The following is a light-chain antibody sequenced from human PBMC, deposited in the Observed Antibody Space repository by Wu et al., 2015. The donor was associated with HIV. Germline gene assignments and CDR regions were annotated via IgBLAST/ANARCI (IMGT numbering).Light chain of an antibody. CDR2: DTS. J-gene: IGKJ1*01. CDR3: HQRTTWPRT. Sequence: SFVSRGRATLSCRASQSVSRFLAWYQHKPGQAPRVVIYDTSNRAAGIPARFSGSGSGTDFTLTISSLEPEDFAVYYCHQRTTWPRTFGQGTKVEVK. V-gene: IGKV3-11*01. CDR1: QSVSRF.